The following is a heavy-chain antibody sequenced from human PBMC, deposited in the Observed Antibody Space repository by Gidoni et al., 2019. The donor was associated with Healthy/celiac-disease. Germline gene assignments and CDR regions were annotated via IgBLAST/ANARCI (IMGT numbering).Heavy chain of an antibody. D-gene: IGHD1-7*01. Sequence: QITLKESGPTLVKPTQTLTLTCTFSGFSLSTSGVGVGWIRQPPGKALEWLALIYWNDDKRYSPSLKSRLTITKDTSKNQVVLTMTNMDPVDTATYYCAHSFALLPEPGTTPWFDPWGQGTLVTVSS. CDR1: GFSLSTSGVG. V-gene: IGHV2-5*01. CDR3: AHSFALLPEPGTTPWFDP. J-gene: IGHJ5*02. CDR2: IYWNDDK.